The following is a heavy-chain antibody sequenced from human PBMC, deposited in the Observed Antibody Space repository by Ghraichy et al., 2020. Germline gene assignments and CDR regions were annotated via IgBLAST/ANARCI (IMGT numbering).Heavy chain of an antibody. J-gene: IGHJ6*02. Sequence: GESLNISCAASGFTFSSYGMHWVRQAPGKGLEWVAVISYDGSNKYYADSVKDRFTISRDNSKNTLYLQMNSLRAEDTAVYYCAKDLKSSLEVVTFEGYYYYGMDVWGQGTTVTVSS. CDR1: GFTFSSYG. CDR2: ISYDGSNK. V-gene: IGHV3-30*18. D-gene: IGHD3-22*01. CDR3: AKDLKSSLEVVTFEGYYYYGMDV.